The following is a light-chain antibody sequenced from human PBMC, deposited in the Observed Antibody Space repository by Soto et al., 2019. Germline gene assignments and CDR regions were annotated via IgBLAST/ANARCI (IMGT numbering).Light chain of an antibody. CDR2: DAS. CDR1: QSVSSH. Sequence: TRWPATLSVCPWERATLSGRASQSVSSHLTWYQQTPGQAPRLLIYDASTRATAMPARFSGSGSGTDFTLTISSLQPEDFATYYCLPDYNHPLTFGGGTKVDIK. J-gene: IGKJ4*01. CDR3: LPDYNHPLT. V-gene: IGKV3-15*01.